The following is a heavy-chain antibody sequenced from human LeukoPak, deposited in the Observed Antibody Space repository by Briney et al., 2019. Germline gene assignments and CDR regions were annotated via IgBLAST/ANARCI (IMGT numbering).Heavy chain of an antibody. V-gene: IGHV3-74*01. D-gene: IGHD4-23*01. CDR2: VNSDVTST. J-gene: IGHJ4*02. CDR3: AGGGFSGFDR. CDR1: QSTFYSYW. Sequence: PGGSLRVSCAASQSTFYSYWMHWVRQVPGKGLAWVSRVNSDVTSTSYADSVKGRFTVSRDNTKNTLYLQMDSLRVDDTAVYYCAGGGFSGFDRWGQGIVVTVSS.